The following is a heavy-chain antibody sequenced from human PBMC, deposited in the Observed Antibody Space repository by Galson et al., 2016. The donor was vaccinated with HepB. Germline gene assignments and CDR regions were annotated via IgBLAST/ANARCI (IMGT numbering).Heavy chain of an antibody. CDR1: GFTFSYYA. V-gene: IGHV3-23*01. CDR2: ISGSGGST. J-gene: IGHJ4*02. D-gene: IGHD3-3*01. Sequence: SLRLSCAASGFTFSYYAMNWVRQAPGKGLEWVSAISGSGGSTYYADSVKGRFTISRDNSKNTLYLQMNSLRAEGTAVYYCAKGGEWLLYFDYWGQGTLVTVSS. CDR3: AKGGEWLLYFDY.